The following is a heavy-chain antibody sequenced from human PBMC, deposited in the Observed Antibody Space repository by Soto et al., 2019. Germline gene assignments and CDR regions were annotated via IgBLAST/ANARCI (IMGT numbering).Heavy chain of an antibody. CDR3: AKESKQWLVSVSWWYFDY. J-gene: IGHJ4*02. V-gene: IGHV3-53*01. CDR2: IYSGGST. Sequence: GGSLRLSCAVSGFIVSSHYMSWVRQAPGKGLEWVSVIYSGGSTYYADSVKGRFTISRDNSKNTLYLQMNSLRAEDTAVYYCAKESKQWLVSVSWWYFDYWGQGTLVTVSS. D-gene: IGHD6-19*01. CDR1: GFIVSSHY.